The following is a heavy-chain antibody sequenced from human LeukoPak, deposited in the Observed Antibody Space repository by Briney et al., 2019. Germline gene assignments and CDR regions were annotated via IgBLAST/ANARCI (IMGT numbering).Heavy chain of an antibody. CDR3: AKEEYSSGWLGY. CDR1: GFTFSSYG. D-gene: IGHD6-19*01. V-gene: IGHV3-33*06. Sequence: PGGSLRLSCAASGFTFSSYGMHWVRQAPGKGLEWVAVIWYDGSNKYYADSVKGRFTISRDNSKNTLYLQMNSLRAEDTAVYYCAKEEYSSGWLGYWGQGTLVTVSS. J-gene: IGHJ4*02. CDR2: IWYDGSNK.